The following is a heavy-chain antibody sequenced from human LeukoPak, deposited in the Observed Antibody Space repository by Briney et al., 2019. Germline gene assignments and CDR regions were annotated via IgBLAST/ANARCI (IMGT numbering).Heavy chain of an antibody. D-gene: IGHD1-26*01. CDR2: IPYDGSNK. V-gene: IGHV3-30*18. J-gene: IGHJ4*02. CDR3: AKDLVGATYY. Sequence: GGSLRLSCGASGFIFSSYGIHWVRQAPSKGLEWVAVIPYDGSNKYYADSVKGRFTISRDNSKNTLYLQMNSLRAEDTAVYYCAKDLVGATYYWGQGTLVTVSS. CDR1: GFIFSSYG.